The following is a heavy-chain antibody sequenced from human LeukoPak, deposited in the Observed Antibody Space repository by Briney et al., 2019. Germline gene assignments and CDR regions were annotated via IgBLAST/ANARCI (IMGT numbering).Heavy chain of an antibody. CDR1: GFTFSSYA. Sequence: GGSLRLSCAGSGFTFSSYAMSWVRQAPGKGLEWVSTISGSGGAGTYYADSVKGRFTVSRDNSRNTLYLPMNSLRAEDTAVYYCVKDRGGSPFYGMDVWGQGTPVTVSS. CDR3: VKDRGGSPFYGMDV. V-gene: IGHV3-23*01. CDR2: ISGSGGAGT. J-gene: IGHJ6*02. D-gene: IGHD1-26*01.